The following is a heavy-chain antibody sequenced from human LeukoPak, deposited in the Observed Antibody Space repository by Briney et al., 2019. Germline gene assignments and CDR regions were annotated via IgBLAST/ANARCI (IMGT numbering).Heavy chain of an antibody. V-gene: IGHV4-31*03. CDR2: IYYSGST. J-gene: IGHJ3*02. CDR3: ARDLLYYDTSAYYPPGAFDI. D-gene: IGHD3-22*01. Sequence: PSETLSLTCTVSGGSISSGEYYWNWIRQHPGKGLEWIGYIYYSGSTYYNPSLKSRVTISVDTSKNQFSLKLSSVTAADTAVYYCARDLLYYDTSAYYPPGAFDIWGQGTMVTVSS. CDR1: GGSISSGEYY.